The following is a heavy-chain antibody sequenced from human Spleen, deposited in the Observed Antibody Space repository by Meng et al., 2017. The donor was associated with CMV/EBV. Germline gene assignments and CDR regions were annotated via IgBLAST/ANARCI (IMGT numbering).Heavy chain of an antibody. CDR3: ARGVTMVRGVYDAFDI. CDR1: GYTFTSFG. J-gene: IGHJ3*02. D-gene: IGHD3-10*01. V-gene: IGHV1-18*01. CDR2: ISAYNGNT. Sequence: ASVKVSCKASGYTFTSFGINWVRQAPGQGLEWMGWISAYNGNTNYAQRLQGRVTMTTDTSTSTAYMELRSLRSDDTAVYYCARGVTMVRGVYDAFDIWGQGTMVTVSS.